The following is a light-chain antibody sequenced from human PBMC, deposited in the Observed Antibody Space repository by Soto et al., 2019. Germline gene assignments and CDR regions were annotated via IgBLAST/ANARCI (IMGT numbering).Light chain of an antibody. CDR1: RSVVDSDGNTY. CDR3: MQALQSLT. J-gene: IGKJ5*01. Sequence: DVVVTQPPLSLPVTLGQPASISCSSSRSVVDSDGNTYLNWFQQRPGQSPRRLIYRVSKRDSGVPDRFSGSGSGTDFTLKISRVEAEDVGVYYCMQALQSLTFGQGTRLEIK. V-gene: IGKV2-30*01. CDR2: RVS.